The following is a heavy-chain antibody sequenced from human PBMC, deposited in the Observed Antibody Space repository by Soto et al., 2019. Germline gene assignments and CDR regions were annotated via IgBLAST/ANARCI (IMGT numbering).Heavy chain of an antibody. J-gene: IGHJ4*02. CDR1: GFGFDEYG. CDR3: ARDHRWGYEYGDYGDS. CDR2: INRHGDST. V-gene: IGHV3-20*04. Sequence: EVQLVESGGGVVRPGGSLRLSCAASGFGFDEYGMSWVRQGPGKGLEWVSGINRHGDSTGYADSVKGRVTISRDNAKNSLYLRMSGLKAEDTAVYYCARDHRWGYEYGDYGDSWGQGTLVTVSS. D-gene: IGHD2-21*01.